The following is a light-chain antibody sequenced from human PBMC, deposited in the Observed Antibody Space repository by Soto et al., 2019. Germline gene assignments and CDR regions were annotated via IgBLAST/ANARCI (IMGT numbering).Light chain of an antibody. CDR3: QQYNNWPIT. CDR2: GAS. V-gene: IGKV3-15*01. J-gene: IGKJ5*01. Sequence: EIVMTQSPATLSVSPGESSTLSCRASQSVSSNLAWYQQKPGQAPRLLIYGASTRATGLPARFSGSGSGTEFTLTISSLQPEDFGVYYCQQYNNWPITFGQGTRLEIK. CDR1: QSVSSN.